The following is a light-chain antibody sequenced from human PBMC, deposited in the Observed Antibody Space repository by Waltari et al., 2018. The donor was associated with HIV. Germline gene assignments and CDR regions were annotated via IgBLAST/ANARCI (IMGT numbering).Light chain of an antibody. V-gene: IGKV1-39*01. CDR3: QQSYKTPET. Sequence: DIQMTQSPSSLSACVGDRVLITCRASQEISSYLNWDRQKPGKAPRLLIYAASSLQSGVPSRFSGSGSGTEFTLTINSLQPEDFATYYCQQSYKTPETFGQGTKVETK. J-gene: IGKJ1*01. CDR2: AAS. CDR1: QEISSY.